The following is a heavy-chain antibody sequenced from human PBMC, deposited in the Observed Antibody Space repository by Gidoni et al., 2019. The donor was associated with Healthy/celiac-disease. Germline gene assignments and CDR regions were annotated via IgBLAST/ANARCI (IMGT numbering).Heavy chain of an antibody. D-gene: IGHD5-18*01. CDR3: ARAEVGIQRFFYYYGMDV. J-gene: IGHJ6*02. CDR1: GFTFSSYG. Sequence: QVQLVESGGGVVPPGRSLRLSCAASGFTFSSYGMHWVRQAPGKGLAWVAVVWYDGSNKYYADSVKGRFTISRDNSKNTLYLQMNSLGAEDTAVYYCARAEVGIQRFFYYYGMDVWGQGTTVTVSS. CDR2: VWYDGSNK. V-gene: IGHV3-33*08.